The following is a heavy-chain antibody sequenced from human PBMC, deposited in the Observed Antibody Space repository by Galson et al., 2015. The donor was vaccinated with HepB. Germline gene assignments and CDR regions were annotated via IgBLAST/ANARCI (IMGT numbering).Heavy chain of an antibody. Sequence: SVKVSCKASGYTFTGYYMHWVRQAPGQGLEWMGWISPNSGGTNYAQKFQGRVTMTRDTSISTAYVELSRLRSDDTAVYYCARDFGPKANYHYYYGVDVWGQGTTVTVSS. V-gene: IGHV1-2*02. J-gene: IGHJ6*02. CDR1: GYTFTGYY. D-gene: IGHD3-3*01. CDR2: ISPNSGGT. CDR3: ARDFGPKANYHYYYGVDV.